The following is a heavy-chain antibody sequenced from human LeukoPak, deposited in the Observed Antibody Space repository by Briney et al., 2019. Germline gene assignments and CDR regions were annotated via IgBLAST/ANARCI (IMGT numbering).Heavy chain of an antibody. Sequence: ASVKVSCKPSGYTFTSYYMHWVRQAPGQGLEWMGIINPSGGSTSYAQKFQGRVTMTRDTSTSTVYMELSSLRSEDTAVYYCARERKAAYCGGDCYSLRAHDGFDIWGQGTMVTVSS. CDR1: GYTFTSYY. CDR3: ARERKAAYCGGDCYSLRAHDGFDI. J-gene: IGHJ3*02. D-gene: IGHD2-21*02. V-gene: IGHV1-46*01. CDR2: INPSGGST.